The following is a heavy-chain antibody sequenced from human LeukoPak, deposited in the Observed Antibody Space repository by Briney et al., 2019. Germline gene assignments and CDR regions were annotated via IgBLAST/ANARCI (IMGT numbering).Heavy chain of an antibody. J-gene: IGHJ4*02. CDR2: INPNSGGT. CDR3: ARSAHSTTSLIDY. D-gene: IGHD1-7*01. Sequence: GASVKVSCKASGYTFTAYYMHWVRQAPGQGLEWMGWINPNSGGTNYAQKFQGRVAMTRDTSISTAYMELSRLRSDDTAVYYWARSAHSTTSLIDYWGQGTLVTVSS. CDR1: GYTFTAYY. V-gene: IGHV1-2*02.